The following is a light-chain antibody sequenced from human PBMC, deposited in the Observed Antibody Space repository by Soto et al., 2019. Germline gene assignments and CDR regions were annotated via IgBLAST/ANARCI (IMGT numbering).Light chain of an antibody. J-gene: IGKJ2*01. CDR2: ATS. CDR1: QSINSAH. V-gene: IGKV3-20*01. Sequence: EIVLTQSPGALPLSPGERVTLSCRASQSINSAHLAWYQQRPGQAPRLLIYATSLRATGTPNRFSGSGAGTDFAVTVGCLGAEDFAVYYCQLYGRSPQFGQGT. CDR3: QLYGRSPQ.